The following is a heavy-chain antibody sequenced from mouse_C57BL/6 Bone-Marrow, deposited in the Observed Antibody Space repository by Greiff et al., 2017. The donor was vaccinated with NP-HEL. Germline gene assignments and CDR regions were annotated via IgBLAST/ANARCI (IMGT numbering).Heavy chain of an antibody. CDR3: TREGLLRGYYFDY. D-gene: IGHD2-3*01. Sequence: EVQGVESGTVLARPGASVKMSCKTSGYTFTSYWMHWVKQRPGQGLEWIGAIYPGNSDTSYNQKFKGKAKLTAVTSASTAYMELSSLTNEDSAVYYCTREGLLRGYYFDYWGQGTTLTVSS. J-gene: IGHJ2*01. CDR2: IYPGNSDT. V-gene: IGHV1-5*01. CDR1: GYTFTSYW.